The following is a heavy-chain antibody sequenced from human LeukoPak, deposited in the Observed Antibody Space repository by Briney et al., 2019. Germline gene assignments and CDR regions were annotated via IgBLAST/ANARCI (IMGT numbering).Heavy chain of an antibody. CDR2: INHSGSS. CDR1: GASFSGYS. J-gene: IGHJ4*02. V-gene: IGHV4-34*01. D-gene: IGHD2-2*01. Sequence: SETLSLTCAVSGASFSGYSWSWIRQPPGKGLEWIGEINHSGSSNYNPSLKSRVTISVDTSKNQFSLKLNSMTAADTAVYYCARGREIGYQLPLDYWGQGTLVTVSS. CDR3: ARGREIGYQLPLDY.